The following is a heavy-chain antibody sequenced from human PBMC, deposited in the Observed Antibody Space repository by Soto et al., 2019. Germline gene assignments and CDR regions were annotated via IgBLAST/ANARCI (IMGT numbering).Heavy chain of an antibody. J-gene: IGHJ4*02. CDR3: ARWGFYMTAGLFDF. V-gene: IGHV6-1*01. CDR1: GDSVSSNSNT. D-gene: IGHD3-16*01. CDR2: TYYRSRWYD. Sequence: SQTLSLTCAISGDSVSSNSNTWNWIRQSPSRGLEWLGRTYYRSRWYDDYAVSMKSRLSIKPDTSKNHFSLQLNSVTPDDTAVYYCARWGFYMTAGLFDFWGQGTLVTVYS.